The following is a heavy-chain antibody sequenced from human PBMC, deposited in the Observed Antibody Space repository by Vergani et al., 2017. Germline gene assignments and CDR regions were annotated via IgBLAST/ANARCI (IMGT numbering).Heavy chain of an antibody. CDR3: ARKQRLIVPTTMWGGLDS. CDR1: CFSLSNARMG. CDR2: IFSNNEK. D-gene: IGHD2-2*01. Sequence: QVTLNESGPVLVKPTETLTLTCTVSCFSLSNARMGVSWIRQPPGKALEWLAHIFSNNEKSYSPSLKTRLTISEDTPRSQVVLTMTNMGPVDTATYYCARKQRLIVPTTMWGGLDSWGQGTMVTVSS. J-gene: IGHJ4*02. V-gene: IGHV2-26*01.